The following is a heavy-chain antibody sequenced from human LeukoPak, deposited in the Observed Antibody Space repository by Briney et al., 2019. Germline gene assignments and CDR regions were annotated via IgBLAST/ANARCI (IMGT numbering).Heavy chain of an antibody. J-gene: IGHJ4*02. CDR1: GGSFSGYY. V-gene: IGHV4-34*01. CDR2: INHSGST. Sequence: TLSLTCAVYGGSFSGYYWSWIRQPPGKGLEWIGEINHSGSTNYNPSLKSRVTISVDTSKNQFSLKLSSVTAADTAVYYCARGQLRYFDWLSPSDLDYWGQGTLVTVSS. CDR3: ARGQLRYFDWLSPSDLDY. D-gene: IGHD3-9*01.